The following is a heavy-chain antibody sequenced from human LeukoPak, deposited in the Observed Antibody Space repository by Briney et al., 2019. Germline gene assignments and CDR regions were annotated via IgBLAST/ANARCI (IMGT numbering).Heavy chain of an antibody. V-gene: IGHV4-39*07. Sequence: SETLSLTCSVSGGSISSSTYYWGWIRQPPGKGLEWIGSIFYSGRTYYNPSLKSRVTISVDTSKNQFSLKLSSVTAADTAVYYCARSGLRYSKAWVFRYYYYYMDVWGKGTTVTVSS. CDR2: IFYSGRT. D-gene: IGHD3-9*01. CDR1: GGSISSSTYY. J-gene: IGHJ6*03. CDR3: ARSGLRYSKAWVFRYYYYYMDV.